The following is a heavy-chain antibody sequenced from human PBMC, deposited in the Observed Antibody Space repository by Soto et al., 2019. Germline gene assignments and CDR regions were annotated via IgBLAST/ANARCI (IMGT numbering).Heavy chain of an antibody. CDR1: GFTVINNY. V-gene: IGHV3-66*01. Sequence: EAHLVESGGGLVQPGGSLRLSCVVSGFTVINNYMSWVRQAPGKGLEWVSGIHSTGITYYADSVKGRFTISRDNSKNTLYLQMNSLRVDDTAVYFCAHNSRGYMYHCFDYWGQGTLVTVSS. D-gene: IGHD5-12*01. CDR2: IHSTGIT. CDR3: AHNSRGYMYHCFDY. J-gene: IGHJ4*02.